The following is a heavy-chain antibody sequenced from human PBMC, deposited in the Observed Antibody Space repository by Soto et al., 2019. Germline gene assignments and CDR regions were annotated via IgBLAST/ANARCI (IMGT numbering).Heavy chain of an antibody. D-gene: IGHD2-2*01. CDR2: IHSSGSST. CDR3: AKGSADGCYAAIDP. V-gene: IGHV3-23*04. J-gene: IGHJ5*02. Sequence: EVQLVESGGALVQPGGSLRLSCAASGFTLSSYAMNWVRQAPGKGLEWVSCIHSSGSSTFYTDSVKGRFTISRDNSKNTVHLEMNSLRAEDTAVYSCAKGSADGCYAAIDPWGQGTLVTVSS. CDR1: GFTLSSYA.